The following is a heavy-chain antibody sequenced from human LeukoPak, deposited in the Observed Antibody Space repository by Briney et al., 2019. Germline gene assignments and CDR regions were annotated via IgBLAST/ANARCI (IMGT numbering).Heavy chain of an antibody. J-gene: IGHJ3*02. CDR3: ARVKTAFDI. CDR2: ISGSGGST. CDR1: GFTFSSYA. Sequence: GRSLRLSCAASGFTFSSYAMHWVRQAPGKGLEWVSAISGSGGSTYYADSVKGRFTISRDNSKNTLYLQMNSLRAEDTAVYYCARVKTAFDIWGQGTMVTVSS. V-gene: IGHV3-23*01.